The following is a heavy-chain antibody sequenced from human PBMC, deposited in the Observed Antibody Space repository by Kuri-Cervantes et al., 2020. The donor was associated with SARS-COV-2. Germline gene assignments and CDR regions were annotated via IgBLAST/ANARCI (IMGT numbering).Heavy chain of an antibody. CDR1: GFTVSSNY. V-gene: IGHV3-53*01. J-gene: IGHJ4*02. CDR2: IYSGGST. D-gene: IGHD1-1*01. CDR3: VRDGDHWNFDY. Sequence: GESLKISCAASGFTVSSNYMSWVRQAPGKGLEWVSVIYSGGSTYYADPVKGRFTISRDNSKNTLYLQMNSLRAEDTAVYYCVRDGDHWNFDYWGQGTLVTVSS.